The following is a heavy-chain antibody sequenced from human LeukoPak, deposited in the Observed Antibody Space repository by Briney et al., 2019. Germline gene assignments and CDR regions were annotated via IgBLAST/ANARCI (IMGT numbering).Heavy chain of an antibody. CDR1: GYRFTNYR. V-gene: IGHV5-51*01. CDR2: IYPGDSET. D-gene: IGHD3-22*01. CDR3: ARLDEGFYYDGTGYNF. Sequence: PGESLKISCKGSGYRFTNYRIGWVRQMPGKGLEWMGIIYPGDSETTYSPSFQGQVTISADKSINTAYLQWSTLKASDTAMYYWARLDEGFYYDGTGYNFWGQGTLVTVST. J-gene: IGHJ4*02.